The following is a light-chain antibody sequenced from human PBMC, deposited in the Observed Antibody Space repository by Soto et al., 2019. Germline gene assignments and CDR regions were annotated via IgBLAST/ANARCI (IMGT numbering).Light chain of an antibody. J-gene: IGKJ1*01. V-gene: IGKV1-5*01. CDR1: QSIRSW. Sequence: DIQMLQSRSTLSASVGASLTITGRASQSIRSWLAWYQQKPGKAPKLLIFAASTLQSGVPSRFSGSASGTDFTLTISSLQPEEFATYYCIKDYNYPRTVGHGNKVAIK. CDR3: IKDYNYPRT. CDR2: AAS.